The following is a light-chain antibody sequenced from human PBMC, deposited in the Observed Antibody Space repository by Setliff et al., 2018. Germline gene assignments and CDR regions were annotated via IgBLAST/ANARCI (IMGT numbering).Light chain of an antibody. J-gene: IGLJ1*01. CDR3: SSYTSSSTRV. V-gene: IGLV2-14*01. CDR1: SSDVGYYNY. Sequence: QSVLAQPASVSGSPGQSITISCTGTSSDVGYYNYVSWYQQHPGKAPKLMIYEVSNRPSGVSNRFSGSKSGNTASLTISGVQAEDEADYYCSSYTSSSTRVFGTGTKV. CDR2: EVS.